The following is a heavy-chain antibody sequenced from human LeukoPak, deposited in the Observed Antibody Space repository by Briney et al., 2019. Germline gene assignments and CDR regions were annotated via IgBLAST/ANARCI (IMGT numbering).Heavy chain of an antibody. CDR2: ISSSSASI. J-gene: IGHJ5*02. V-gene: IGHV3-21*06. CDR1: GFTFSSYS. D-gene: IGHD3-3*02. Sequence: PGRSLRLSCAASGFTFSSYSMNWVRQAPGKGLEWVSVISSSSASIYYADSVKGRFTISRDNAKNSLYLQMSSLRAEDTAVYYCARDGPLVPTIYGTFDRWGQGTLVIVSS. CDR3: ARDGPLVPTIYGTFDR.